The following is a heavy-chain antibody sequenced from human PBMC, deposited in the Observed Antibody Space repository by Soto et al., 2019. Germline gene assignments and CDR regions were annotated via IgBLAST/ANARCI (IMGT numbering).Heavy chain of an antibody. D-gene: IGHD3-10*01. CDR3: ARGYYGSEGTEYFQH. CDR2: SNSDASST. J-gene: IGHJ1*01. Sequence: EVQLVESGGGLVQPGGSLILSCTASGFPFSAYWMHWVRQAPGKGLVWISRSNSDASSTTYADSVKGRFTISRDNAENTMWLQMNSLRVDDTAVYYCARGYYGSEGTEYFQHWGRGTLVTVSS. V-gene: IGHV3-74*03. CDR1: GFPFSAYW.